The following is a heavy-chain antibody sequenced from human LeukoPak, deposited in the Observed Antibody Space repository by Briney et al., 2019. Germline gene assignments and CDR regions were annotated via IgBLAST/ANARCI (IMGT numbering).Heavy chain of an antibody. J-gene: IGHJ4*02. V-gene: IGHV1-18*01. Sequence: ATVKVSCKASGGTFSSYAISWVRQAPGQGLEWMGWISAYNGNTNYAQKLQGRVTMTTDTSTSTAYMELRSLRSDDTAVYYCARVSYYGTSGYYYAGGYWGQGTLVTVSS. D-gene: IGHD3-22*01. CDR2: ISAYNGNT. CDR1: GGTFSSYA. CDR3: ARVSYYGTSGYYYAGGY.